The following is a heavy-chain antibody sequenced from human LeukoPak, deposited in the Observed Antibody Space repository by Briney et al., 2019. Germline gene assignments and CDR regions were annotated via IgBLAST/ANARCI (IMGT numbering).Heavy chain of an antibody. CDR3: ASGYGVEYYYCGMDV. D-gene: IGHD3-3*01. J-gene: IGHJ6*02. V-gene: IGHV1-18*01. Sequence: ASVKVSCKASGYTFTSYGISWVRQAPGQGLEWMGWISAYNGNTNYAQKLQGRVTMTTDTSTSTAYVELRSLRSDDTAVYYCASGYGVEYYYCGMDVWGQGTTVTVSS. CDR2: ISAYNGNT. CDR1: GYTFTSYG.